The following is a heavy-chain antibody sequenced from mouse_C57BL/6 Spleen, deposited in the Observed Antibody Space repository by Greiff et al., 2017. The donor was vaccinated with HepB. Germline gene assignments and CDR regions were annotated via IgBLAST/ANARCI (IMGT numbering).Heavy chain of an antibody. J-gene: IGHJ4*01. V-gene: IGHV1-81*01. Sequence: VMLVESGAELARPGASVKLSCKASGYTFTSYGISWVKQRTGQGLEWIGEIYPRSGNTYYNEKFKGKATLTADKSSSTAYMELRSLTSEDSAVYFCARTYGYDDAMDDWGQGTSVTVSS. CDR3: ARTYGYDDAMDD. D-gene: IGHD2-2*01. CDR2: IYPRSGNT. CDR1: GYTFTSYG.